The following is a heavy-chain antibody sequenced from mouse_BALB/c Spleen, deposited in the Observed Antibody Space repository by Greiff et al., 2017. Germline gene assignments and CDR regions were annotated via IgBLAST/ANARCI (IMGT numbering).Heavy chain of an antibody. D-gene: IGHD1-1*01. CDR2: INPYNDGT. CDR3: ERQGRPINYYAMDY. V-gene: IGHV1-14*01. J-gene: IGHJ4*01. CDR1: GYTFTSYV. Sequence: QLQQSGPELVKPGASVKMSCKASGYTFTSYVMHWVKQKPGQGLEWIGYINPYNDGTKYNEKFKGKATLTSDKSSSTAYMELSSLTSEDSAVYYCERQGRPINYYAMDYWGQGTSVTVSS.